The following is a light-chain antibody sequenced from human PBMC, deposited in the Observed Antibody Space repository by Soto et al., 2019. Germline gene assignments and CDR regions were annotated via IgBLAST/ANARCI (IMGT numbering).Light chain of an antibody. J-gene: IGKJ4*01. CDR2: LVF. CDR1: QSLLHSNGYNY. Sequence: DIVMTQSPLSLPVTPGEPASISCRSSQSLLHSNGYNYLDWYLQKPGQSPQLLIYLVFTRASGVPDRVSGGGSGTDFPLKISRVEAEDVGVYYGMQALQTPPTFRGGTKVEIK. V-gene: IGKV2-28*01. CDR3: MQALQTPPT.